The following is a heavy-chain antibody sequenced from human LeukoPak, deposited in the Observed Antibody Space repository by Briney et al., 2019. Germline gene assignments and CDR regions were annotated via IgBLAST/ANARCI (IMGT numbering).Heavy chain of an antibody. CDR3: ARVLSPYGSGSHYGYFYYYMDV. CDR1: GFTFSSYG. D-gene: IGHD3-10*01. V-gene: IGHV3-20*04. Sequence: PGGSLRLSCAASGFTFSSYGMTWVRQAPGKGLEWVSGINWNGGHTGYADSVKGRFTISRDNAKNSLYLQMNSLRAEDTALYYCARVLSPYGSGSHYGYFYYYMDVWGKGTTVTISS. J-gene: IGHJ6*03. CDR2: INWNGGHT.